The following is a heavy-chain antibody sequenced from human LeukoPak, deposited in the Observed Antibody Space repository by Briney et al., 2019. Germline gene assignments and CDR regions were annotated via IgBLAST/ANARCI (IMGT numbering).Heavy chain of an antibody. CDR3: ARELISSRAAFDT. D-gene: IGHD3-16*01. J-gene: IGHJ3*02. CDR2: VGHSGTT. V-gene: IGHV4-39*07. Sequence: SETLSLTCTVSGGSISSSSYYWSWIRQPPGQGLEWIGEVGHSGTTNYNPSLKSRVTISVDTSKNQFSLKLTSVTAADTAVYYCARELISSRAAFDTWGQGTVVTVSS. CDR1: GGSISSSSYY.